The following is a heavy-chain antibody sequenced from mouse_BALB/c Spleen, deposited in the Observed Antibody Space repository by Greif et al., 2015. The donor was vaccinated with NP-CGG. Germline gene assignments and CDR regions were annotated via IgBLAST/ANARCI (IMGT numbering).Heavy chain of an antibody. D-gene: IGHD4-1*01. Sequence: SGSVLVRPGASVKLSCKASGYTFTSSWMHWAKQRPGQGLEWIGEIHPNSGNTNYNEKFKGKATLTVDTSSSTAYVGLSSLTSEDSAVYYCARDWYFDYWGQGTTLTVSS. CDR2: IHPNSGNT. CDR3: ARDWYFDY. V-gene: IGHV1S130*01. J-gene: IGHJ2*01. CDR1: GYTFTSSW.